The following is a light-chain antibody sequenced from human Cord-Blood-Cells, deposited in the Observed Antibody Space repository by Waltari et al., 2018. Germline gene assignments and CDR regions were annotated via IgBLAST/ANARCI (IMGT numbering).Light chain of an antibody. CDR3: QQYGSSPPVT. V-gene: IGKV3-20*01. Sequence: EIVLTQSPGTLSLSQGERPTLPCMASQSVSSSYLAWYQQKPGQAPRLLIHGASSRATGIPDRFSGSGSGTDFTLTISRLEPEDFAVYYCQQYGSSPPVTFGQGTRLEIK. J-gene: IGKJ5*01. CDR2: GAS. CDR1: QSVSSSY.